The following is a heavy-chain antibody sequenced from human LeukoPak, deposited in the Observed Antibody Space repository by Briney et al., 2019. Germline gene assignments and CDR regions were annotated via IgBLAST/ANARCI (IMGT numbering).Heavy chain of an antibody. D-gene: IGHD3-10*01. J-gene: IGHJ6*02. CDR3: ARVRGVTSSSPSMDV. CDR2: IYSGGNT. V-gene: IGHV3-66*01. Sequence: GGSLRLSCSVSGFTVSSNYMSWVRQAPGKGLEWVSVIYSGGNTYYTDSVKGRFTISRDNAKNSLYLQMNSLRAEDTAVYYCARVRGVTSSSPSMDVWGQGTTVTVSS. CDR1: GFTVSSNY.